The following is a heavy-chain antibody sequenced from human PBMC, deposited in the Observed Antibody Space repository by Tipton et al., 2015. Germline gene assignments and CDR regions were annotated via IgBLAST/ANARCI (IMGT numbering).Heavy chain of an antibody. CDR2: ISYSGTT. CDR3: ARIRGRYVMDY. D-gene: IGHD3-16*01. J-gene: IGHJ4*02. Sequence: TLSPTCTVSGGSISSYYWSWIRQSPGKGLEWIGYISYSGTTNYNPSLKSRVTISVDTSKNQFFLNLSSVTAADTAVYYCARIRGRYVMDYWGQGTLVTVSS. CDR1: GGSISSYY. V-gene: IGHV4-59*12.